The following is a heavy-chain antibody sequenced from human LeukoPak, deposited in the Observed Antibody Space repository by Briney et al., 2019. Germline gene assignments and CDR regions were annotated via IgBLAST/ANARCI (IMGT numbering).Heavy chain of an antibody. CDR3: ARPLWFGFQDAFDI. Sequence: GRSLRLSCAASGFTFSSYAMHWVRQAPGKGLEWVAVISYDGSNKYYADSVKGRFTISRDNSKNTLYLQMNSLRAEDTAVYYCARPLWFGFQDAFDIWGQGAMVTVSS. D-gene: IGHD3-10*01. V-gene: IGHV3-30-3*01. J-gene: IGHJ3*02. CDR2: ISYDGSNK. CDR1: GFTFSSYA.